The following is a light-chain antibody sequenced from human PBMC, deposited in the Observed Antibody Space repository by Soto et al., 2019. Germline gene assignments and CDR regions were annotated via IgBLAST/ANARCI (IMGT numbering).Light chain of an antibody. V-gene: IGKV3-11*01. J-gene: IGKJ4*01. Sequence: EIVLTQSPATLSLSPGERATLSCRASQSVSSYLAWYQQKPGQAPRLLIYDASNRATGIPARFSGSGSVTDFTLTISSLEPEDFEVYYCQQRSNWTLTFGGGNKVDIK. CDR3: QQRSNWTLT. CDR1: QSVSSY. CDR2: DAS.